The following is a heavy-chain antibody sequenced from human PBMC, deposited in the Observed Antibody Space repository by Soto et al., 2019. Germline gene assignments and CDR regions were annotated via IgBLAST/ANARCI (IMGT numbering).Heavy chain of an antibody. CDR2: IHHSGSS. D-gene: IGHD3-16*02. J-gene: IGHJ4*02. Sequence: QVQLQESGPGLVKPSGTLSLTCDVSGGSISSSYWWSWVRQPPGRGLEWIGEIHHSGSSNYNPSLKSRVTISVDNSKNEFSLKLSSVTAADTAVYHCAVITCGPNFDSWGQGTLVTVSS. V-gene: IGHV4-4*02. CDR3: AVITCGPNFDS. CDR1: GGSISSSYW.